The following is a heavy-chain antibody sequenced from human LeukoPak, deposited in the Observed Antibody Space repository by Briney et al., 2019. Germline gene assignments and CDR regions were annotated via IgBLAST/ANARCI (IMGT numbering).Heavy chain of an antibody. CDR1: GGSISSYY. D-gene: IGHD1-26*01. CDR3: AKSGGYGLIDY. J-gene: IGHJ4*02. CDR2: IYYSGST. V-gene: IGHV4-59*08. Sequence: SETLSLTCTVSGGSISSYYWSWIRQPPGKGLEWIGYIYYSGSTNYNPSLKSRVTISVDTSKNQISLRLNSVTAADTAMYYCAKSGGYGLIDYWGQGTLVAASS.